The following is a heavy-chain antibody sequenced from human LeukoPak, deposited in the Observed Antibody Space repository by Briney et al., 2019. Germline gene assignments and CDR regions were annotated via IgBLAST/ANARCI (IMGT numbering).Heavy chain of an antibody. V-gene: IGHV4-59*12. CDR2: IYYSGST. J-gene: IGHJ4*02. D-gene: IGHD3-22*01. Sequence: PSETLSLTCTVSGGSISSYYWSWIRQPPGKGLEWIGYIYYSGSTNYNPSLKSRVTISVDTSKNQFSLKLSSVTAADTAVYYCARDRPADDSSGYYTDYWGQGTLVTVSS. CDR3: ARDRPADDSSGYYTDY. CDR1: GGSISSYY.